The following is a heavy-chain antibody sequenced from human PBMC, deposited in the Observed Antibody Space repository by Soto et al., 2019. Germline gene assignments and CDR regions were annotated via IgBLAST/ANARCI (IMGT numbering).Heavy chain of an antibody. D-gene: IGHD1-26*01. CDR1: GGSMSSYY. Sequence: SETLSLTCTVSGGSMSSYYWTWIRQPPGKGLEWIGFIHYGGGTVYNPALRSRVTVTVETSKKQFSLNLSSVTAADTAVYYCVGARYAGVGATYSESWGQGALVTVPQ. V-gene: IGHV4-59*01. CDR2: IHYGGGT. J-gene: IGHJ4*02. CDR3: VGARYAGVGATYSES.